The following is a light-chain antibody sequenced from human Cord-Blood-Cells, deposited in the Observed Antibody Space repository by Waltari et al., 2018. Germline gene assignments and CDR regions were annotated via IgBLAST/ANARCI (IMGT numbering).Light chain of an antibody. Sequence: QSALTQPASVSGSPGQSITISCTGTSSDVGGYNYVSWYQQHPGKAPKLMIYDVSNPPSGVSKRFSGSKYGNTASLTISGLQAEDEADYYCSSYTSSSTLGVFGGGTKLTVL. J-gene: IGLJ3*02. V-gene: IGLV2-14*01. CDR2: DVS. CDR3: SSYTSSSTLGV. CDR1: SSDVGGYNY.